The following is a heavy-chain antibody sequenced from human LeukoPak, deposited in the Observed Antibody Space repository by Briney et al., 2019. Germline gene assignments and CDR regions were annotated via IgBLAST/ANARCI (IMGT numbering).Heavy chain of an antibody. D-gene: IGHD3-22*01. Sequence: SETLSLTCTVSGGSISSYYWSWIRQPAGKGLEWIARIYTSGSTTYNPYLKGRVTRSVDTSKNQFSLKLSSVTAADTAVYYCARDYYDSSGYYGYYHYMDVWGKGTTVTVSS. J-gene: IGHJ6*03. CDR2: IYTSGST. CDR3: ARDYYDSSGYYGYYHYMDV. CDR1: GGSISSYY. V-gene: IGHV4-4*07.